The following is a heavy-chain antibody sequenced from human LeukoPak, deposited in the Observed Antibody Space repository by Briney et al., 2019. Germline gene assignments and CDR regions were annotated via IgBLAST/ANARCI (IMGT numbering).Heavy chain of an antibody. V-gene: IGHV4-59*01. D-gene: IGHD6-19*01. J-gene: IGHJ4*02. CDR3: ARSPGEQWYGD. Sequence: SETLSLTCTVSGGSISSYYWSWIRQPPGKGLEWIGYIYYSGSTNYNPSLKSRVTISVDTSKNQFSLKLTSVTAADTAVYYCARSPGEQWYGDWGQGTLVTVSS. CDR1: GGSISSYY. CDR2: IYYSGST.